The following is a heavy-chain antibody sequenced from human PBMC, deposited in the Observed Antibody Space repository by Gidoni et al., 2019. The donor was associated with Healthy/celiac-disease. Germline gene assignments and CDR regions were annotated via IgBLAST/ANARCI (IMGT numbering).Heavy chain of an antibody. CDR1: GFTFSSYG. J-gene: IGHJ6*02. CDR2: IWYDGSNK. D-gene: IGHD1-26*01. CDR3: AREEGIVVTPYYYYGMDV. Sequence: QVQLVASGGGVVQPGRSLRLSCAASGFTFSSYGMHWVRQAPGKGLEWVAVIWYDGSNKYYADSVKGRFTISRDNSKNTLYLQMNSLRAEDTAVYYCAREEGIVVTPYYYYGMDVWGQGTTVTVSS. V-gene: IGHV3-33*01.